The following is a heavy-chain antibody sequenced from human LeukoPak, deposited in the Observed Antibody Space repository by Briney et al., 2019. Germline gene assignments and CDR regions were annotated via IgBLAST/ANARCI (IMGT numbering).Heavy chain of an antibody. V-gene: IGHV4-4*07. J-gene: IGHJ4*02. CDR2: IHTSGST. CDR3: ATWVFSSGWYSFDY. D-gene: IGHD6-19*01. CDR1: GGSISRYY. Sequence: SETLSLTRSVSGGSISRYYWSWIRRPGGKGLEWIERIHTSGSTNYNPSLKSRVTMSVDTSKNQFSLKLSSVTAADTAVYYCATWVFSSGWYSFDYWGQGTLVTVSP.